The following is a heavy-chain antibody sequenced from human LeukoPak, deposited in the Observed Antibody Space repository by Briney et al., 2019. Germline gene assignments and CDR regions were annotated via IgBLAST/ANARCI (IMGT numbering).Heavy chain of an antibody. CDR1: GFTFSNYW. Sequence: GGSLRLSCAASGFTFSNYWMHWVRQAPGKGLVWVSRINTDGRSTSYADSVKGRFTISRDNSKNTLYLQMNSLRAEDTAVYYCAREETAGGAFDIWGQGTMVTVSS. CDR2: INTDGRST. D-gene: IGHD5-18*01. J-gene: IGHJ3*02. CDR3: AREETAGGAFDI. V-gene: IGHV3-74*01.